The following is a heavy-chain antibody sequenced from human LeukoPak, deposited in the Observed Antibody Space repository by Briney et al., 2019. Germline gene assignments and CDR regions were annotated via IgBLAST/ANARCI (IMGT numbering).Heavy chain of an antibody. Sequence: KASETLSLTCTVSGGSINSYYWGWIRQPPGKGLEWIGSIYYSGSTYYNPSLKSRVTISVDTSKNQFSLKLSSVTAADTAVYYCASGYYYDSSGYFDYWGQGTLVTVSS. D-gene: IGHD3-22*01. V-gene: IGHV4-39*01. CDR3: ASGYYYDSSGYFDY. CDR1: GGSINSYY. CDR2: IYYSGST. J-gene: IGHJ4*02.